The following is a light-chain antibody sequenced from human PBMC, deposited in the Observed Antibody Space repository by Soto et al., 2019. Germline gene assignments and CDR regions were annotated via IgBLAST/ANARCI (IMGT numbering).Light chain of an antibody. V-gene: IGKV4-1*01. CDR2: WAS. Sequence: DIVMTQSPDSLSVSLGERATINCKSSQSGLYSSTNKNYLAWYQQKPGQPPKLLIYWASTRESGVPDRFSGSGSGTDFTLTICSLQAEDVAVYYCQQYYSTPYTFGQGTKLEIK. CDR1: QSGLYSSTNKNY. J-gene: IGKJ2*01. CDR3: QQYYSTPYT.